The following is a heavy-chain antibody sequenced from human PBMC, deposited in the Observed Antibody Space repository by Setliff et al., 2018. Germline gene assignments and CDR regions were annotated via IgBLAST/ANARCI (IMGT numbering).Heavy chain of an antibody. CDR2: MSA. CDR3: ARDFPTVVTPKEYFDL. V-gene: IGHV1-18*01. Sequence: ASVKVSCKASGYTFTNYGINWVRQAPGQGLEWMGWMSAYAQKFQGRVTMTADTATSTAYMELRSLTSDDTAVYYCARDFPTVVTPKEYFDLWGRGTLVTVSS. J-gene: IGHJ2*01. CDR1: GYTFTNYG. D-gene: IGHD4-17*01.